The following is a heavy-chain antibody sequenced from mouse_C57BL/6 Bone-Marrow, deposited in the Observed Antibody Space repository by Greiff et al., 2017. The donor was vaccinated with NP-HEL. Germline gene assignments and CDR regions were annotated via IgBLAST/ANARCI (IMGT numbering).Heavy chain of an antibody. CDR2: IRNKANGYTT. CDR1: GFTFTDYY. Sequence: EVKVEESGGGLVQPGGSLSLSCAASGFTFTDYYMSWVRQPPGKALEWLGFIRNKANGYTTEYSASVKGRFTISRDNSQSILYLQMNALRAEDSATYYCARYLYDYGFAYWGQGTLVTVSA. D-gene: IGHD2-4*01. CDR3: ARYLYDYGFAY. J-gene: IGHJ3*01. V-gene: IGHV7-3*01.